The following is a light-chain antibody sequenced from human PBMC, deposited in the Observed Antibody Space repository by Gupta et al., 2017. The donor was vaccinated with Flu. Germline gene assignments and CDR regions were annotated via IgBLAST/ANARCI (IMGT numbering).Light chain of an antibody. CDR3: CSHLRGGGVV. J-gene: IGLJ1*01. Sequence: QSSLTQPAPVSGSPGPSITISCSGTSSDVGSSDLVSWYHKHPGKAPKVVIYAGNNRPSGVSDRFAGSKSGTTASTTISGLQGEDEAYYYYCSHLRGGGVVFGTGTKVTVL. V-gene: IGLV2-23*01. CDR1: SSDVGSSDL. CDR2: AGN.